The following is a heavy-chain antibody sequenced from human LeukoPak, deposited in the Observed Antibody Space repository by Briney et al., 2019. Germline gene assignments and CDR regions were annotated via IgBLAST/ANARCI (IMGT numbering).Heavy chain of an antibody. Sequence: RGSLRLSCAASGFTFSSYWMHWVRQAPGKGLVWVSRINSDGSSTSYADSVKGRFTISRDNAKNTLYLQMNSLRAEDTAVYYCARDGFWVDTAMVSNWFDPWGQGTLVTVSS. J-gene: IGHJ5*02. CDR3: ARDGFWVDTAMVSNWFDP. V-gene: IGHV3-74*01. D-gene: IGHD5-18*01. CDR1: GFTFSSYW. CDR2: INSDGSST.